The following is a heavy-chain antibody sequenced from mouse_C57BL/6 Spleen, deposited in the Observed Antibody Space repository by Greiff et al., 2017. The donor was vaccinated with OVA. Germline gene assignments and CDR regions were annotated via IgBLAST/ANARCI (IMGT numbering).Heavy chain of an antibody. Sequence: VQLQQSGAELMKPGASVKLSCKATGYTFTGYWIEWVKQRPGHGLEWIGEILPGSGSTNNNEKFKGKATFTADTSSNTAYMQLSSLTTEDSAIYYCARSLRPYAMDYWGQGTSVTVSS. V-gene: IGHV1-9*01. CDR1: GYTFTGYW. J-gene: IGHJ4*01. CDR2: ILPGSGST. D-gene: IGHD2-12*01. CDR3: ARSLRPYAMDY.